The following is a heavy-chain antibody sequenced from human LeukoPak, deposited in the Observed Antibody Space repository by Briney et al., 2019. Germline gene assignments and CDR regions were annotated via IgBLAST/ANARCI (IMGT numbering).Heavy chain of an antibody. D-gene: IGHD1-26*01. V-gene: IGHV1-3*01. CDR3: ARVPFSGSYYID. CDR2: INADNGNT. Sequence: ASVTVSCTASGYTFTSYAMHWVRQAPGQRLEWMGWINADNGNTKYSQKFQGRVTITRDTSASTAYMELSILRSEDTAVYYCARVPFSGSYYIDWGQGTLVTVSS. CDR1: GYTFTSYA. J-gene: IGHJ4*02.